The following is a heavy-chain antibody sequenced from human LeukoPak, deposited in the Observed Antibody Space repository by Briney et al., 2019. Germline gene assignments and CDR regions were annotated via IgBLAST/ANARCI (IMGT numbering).Heavy chain of an antibody. CDR2: INHSGST. J-gene: IGHJ4*02. Sequence: PSETLSLTCAVYGGSFSGYYWSWIRQPPGTGLEWIGEINHSGSTNYNPSLKSRVTISVDTSKNQFSLKLSSVTAADTAVYYCARSGYDSSGYYYRGIPHDYWGQGTLVTVSS. CDR3: ARSGYDSSGYYYRGIPHDY. D-gene: IGHD3-22*01. CDR1: GGSFSGYY. V-gene: IGHV4-34*01.